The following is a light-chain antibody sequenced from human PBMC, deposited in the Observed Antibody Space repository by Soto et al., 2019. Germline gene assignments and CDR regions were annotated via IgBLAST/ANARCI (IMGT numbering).Light chain of an antibody. J-gene: IGKJ3*01. CDR1: QGISNF. Sequence: DIQMTQSPSSLSASVGDRVTITCRASQGISNFLAWFQQKPGKVPRLLIYAASTLQSGVPSRFSGSGSGTDFTLTISSLQPEDVATYYCQKYSSAPFITFGPGTKVDV. CDR2: AAS. CDR3: QKYSSAPFIT. V-gene: IGKV1-27*01.